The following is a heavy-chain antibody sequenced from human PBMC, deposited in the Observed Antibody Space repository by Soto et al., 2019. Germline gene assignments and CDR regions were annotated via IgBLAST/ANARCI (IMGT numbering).Heavy chain of an antibody. CDR2: MNPNSGNT. V-gene: IGHV1-8*01. J-gene: IGHJ6*02. D-gene: IGHD3-3*01. CDR1: GYTFTSYD. Sequence: ASVKVSCKASGYTFTSYDINWVRQATGQGLEWMGWMNPNSGNTGYAQKFQGRVTMTRNTSISTAYMELSSLRSEDTAVYYCARAPLYYDFWSGYSRPSYGMDVCGQGTTVTVSS. CDR3: ARAPLYYDFWSGYSRPSYGMDV.